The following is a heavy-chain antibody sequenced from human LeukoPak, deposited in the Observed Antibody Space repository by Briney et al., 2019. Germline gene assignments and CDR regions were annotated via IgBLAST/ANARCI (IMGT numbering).Heavy chain of an antibody. J-gene: IGHJ4*02. Sequence: GGSLRLSCAASGFTFSSYAMSWVRQAPGKGLDWVSSIGGSGGTTYYADSVKGRFTISRDTSKNTLYLQMNSLRAEDTAIYYCAKHQRGGYDSPSHYWGQGTLVTVSS. CDR2: IGGSGGTT. CDR3: AKHQRGGYDSPSHY. V-gene: IGHV3-23*01. CDR1: GFTFSSYA. D-gene: IGHD5-12*01.